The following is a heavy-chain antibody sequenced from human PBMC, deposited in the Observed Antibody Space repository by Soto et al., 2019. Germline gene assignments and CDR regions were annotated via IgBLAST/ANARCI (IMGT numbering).Heavy chain of an antibody. CDR2: IIPIFGTA. Sequence: QVQLVQSGAEVKKPGSSVKVSCKASGGTFSSYAISWVRQAPGQGLEWMGGIIPIFGTANYAQKFQGRVTITADESTGTAYMELSRLRSEDTAVYYGARATYYYDSSGYLIANSYFDYWGQGTLVTVSS. V-gene: IGHV1-69*01. CDR1: GGTFSSYA. CDR3: ARATYYYDSSGYLIANSYFDY. D-gene: IGHD3-22*01. J-gene: IGHJ4*02.